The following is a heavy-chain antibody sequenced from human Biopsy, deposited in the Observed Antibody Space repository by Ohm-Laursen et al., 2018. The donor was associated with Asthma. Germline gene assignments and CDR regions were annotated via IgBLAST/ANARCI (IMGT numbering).Heavy chain of an antibody. J-gene: IGHJ4*02. CDR1: GGSITSSSYY. V-gene: IGHV4-39*01. Sequence: SETLSLTCTVSGGSITSSSYYWGWIRQPPGKRMEWIGSMYHSGSPYYHPSLKSRATISVDTSKNQLSLKMSSVTAADTAVYFCVRHQYSSSWSTFDYWGQGALVTVSS. CDR2: MYHSGSP. D-gene: IGHD3-22*01. CDR3: VRHQYSSSWSTFDY.